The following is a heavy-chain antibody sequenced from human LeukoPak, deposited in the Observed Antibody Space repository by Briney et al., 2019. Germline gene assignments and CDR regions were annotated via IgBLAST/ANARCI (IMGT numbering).Heavy chain of an antibody. CDR3: AKDPGYNYGMDV. Sequence: GGSLRLSCAASGFTFSSYGMHWVRQAPGKGLEWVAVISYDGSNKYYADSVKGRFTISRDNSKNTLYLQMNSLRAEDTAVYYCAKDPGYNYGMDVWGQGTTVTVSS. CDR1: GFTFSSYG. CDR2: ISYDGSNK. J-gene: IGHJ6*02. V-gene: IGHV3-30*18.